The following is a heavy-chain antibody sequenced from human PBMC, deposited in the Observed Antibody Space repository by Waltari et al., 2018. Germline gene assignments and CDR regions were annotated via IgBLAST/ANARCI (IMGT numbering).Heavy chain of an antibody. Sequence: EVQLVESGGASVQTGESLRLSCAAPGFTFSKYWMHWVRHTPGKGLFWISLINNEWDGASYADSVMARFTISRDNAKNAVFLQMTRLRAEDTGLYLCVRDDPGYCMDGWGQGTPVTVSS. CDR2: INNEWDGA. V-gene: IGHV3-74*01. CDR1: GFTFSKYW. CDR3: VRDDPGYCMDG. J-gene: IGHJ6*01.